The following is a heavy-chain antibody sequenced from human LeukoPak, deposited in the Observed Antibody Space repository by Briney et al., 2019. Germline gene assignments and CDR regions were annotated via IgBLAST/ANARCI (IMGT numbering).Heavy chain of an antibody. J-gene: IGHJ4*02. CDR2: IYSGGST. CDR3: ARVWFGEFAYF. V-gene: IGHV3-53*01. D-gene: IGHD3-10*01. Sequence: PGGSLRLSCAASGFTVSSNYMSWVRQAPGKGLEWLSIIYSGGSTYYADSVKGRFGISRDNSKNTLYLEMNSLRAEDTAVYYCARVWFGEFAYFWGQGTLVTVSS. CDR1: GFTVSSNY.